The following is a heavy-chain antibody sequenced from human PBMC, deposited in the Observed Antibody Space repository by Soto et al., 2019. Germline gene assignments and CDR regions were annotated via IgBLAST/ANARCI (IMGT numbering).Heavy chain of an antibody. V-gene: IGHV4-31*03. CDR3: ARVFGFGGRDV. Sequence: QVQLQESGPGLVKPSQTLSLTCTVSGGSISSGGYYWSWIRQHPGKGLEWIGYIYYSGSTYYNPSLRGRVTISVDTSKNQVSLKLSSVTAEDTAVYYWARVFGFGGRDVWGQGTTVTVSS. CDR2: IYYSGST. J-gene: IGHJ6*02. D-gene: IGHD3-10*01. CDR1: GGSISSGGYY.